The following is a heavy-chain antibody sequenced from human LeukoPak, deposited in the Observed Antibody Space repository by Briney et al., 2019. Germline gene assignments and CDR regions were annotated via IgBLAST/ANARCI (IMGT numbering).Heavy chain of an antibody. J-gene: IGHJ2*01. V-gene: IGHV1-69*13. CDR3: AREGLREQQARGYWYFDL. D-gene: IGHD6-13*01. Sequence: ASVKVSFKASGGTFSSYAISWVRQAPGQGLEWMGGIIPIFGTANYAQKFQGRVTITADESTSTAYMELSSLRSEDTAVYYCAREGLREQQARGYWYFDLWGRGTLVTVSS. CDR1: GGTFSSYA. CDR2: IIPIFGTA.